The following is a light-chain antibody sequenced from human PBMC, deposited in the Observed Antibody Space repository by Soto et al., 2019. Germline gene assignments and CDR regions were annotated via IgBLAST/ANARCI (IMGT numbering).Light chain of an antibody. J-gene: IGLJ2*01. CDR3: SSDTSSSTVV. Sequence: QSALTQPASVSGSLGQSITISCTGTSSDVGGFNYVSWYQQHPGKDPKVVIFEVTYRPSGVSSRFSGSKSGNTASLTVSGLQAEDEGDYYCSSDTSSSTVVFGGGTKLTVL. CDR2: EVT. CDR1: SSDVGGFNY. V-gene: IGLV2-14*01.